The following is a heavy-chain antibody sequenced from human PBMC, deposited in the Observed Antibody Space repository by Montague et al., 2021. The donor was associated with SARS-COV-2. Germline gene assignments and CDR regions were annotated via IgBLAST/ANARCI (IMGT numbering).Heavy chain of an antibody. CDR1: GFTFSSNA. J-gene: IGHJ6*02. CDR3: ARGGDWGRYYYCYGMDV. Sequence: SLRLSCAASGFTFSSNAMHWVRQAPGKGLEYVSGISYNGGSTYYANSVKGRFTISRDNSKNTLYLQMGSLRAEDMAVYYCARGGDWGRYYYCYGMDVWGQGTTVTVSS. CDR2: ISYNGGST. D-gene: IGHD7-27*01. V-gene: IGHV3-64*01.